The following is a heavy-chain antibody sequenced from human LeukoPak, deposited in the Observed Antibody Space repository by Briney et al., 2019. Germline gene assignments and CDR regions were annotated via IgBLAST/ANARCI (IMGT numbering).Heavy chain of an antibody. D-gene: IGHD4-17*01. J-gene: IGHJ4*02. V-gene: IGHV4-38-2*02. CDR3: ARQDYGDSYFDY. CDR1: GYSISSDYY. Sequence: PSETLSLTCTVSGYSISSDYYWGWIRQPPGKGLEWIGNIFHNGNTYYNPPLKSRVTMSIDTSKKQFSLKLRTATAADTAVYYCARQDYGDSYFDYWGRGTLVTVSS. CDR2: IFHNGNT.